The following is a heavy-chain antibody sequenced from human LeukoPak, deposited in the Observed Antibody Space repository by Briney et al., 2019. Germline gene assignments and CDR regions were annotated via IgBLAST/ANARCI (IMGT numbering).Heavy chain of an antibody. CDR2: IYYSGST. CDR1: GGSISSYY. J-gene: IGHJ4*02. V-gene: IGHV4-59*08. Sequence: PSETLSLTCSVSGGSISSYYWSWIRQPPGKGLEWIGYIYYSGSTYYNPSLKSRVTISVDTSKNQFSLKLSSVTAADTAVYYCARHRVVRTYYYDSSGYYFDYWGQGTLVTVSS. CDR3: ARHRVVRTYYYDSSGYYFDY. D-gene: IGHD3-22*01.